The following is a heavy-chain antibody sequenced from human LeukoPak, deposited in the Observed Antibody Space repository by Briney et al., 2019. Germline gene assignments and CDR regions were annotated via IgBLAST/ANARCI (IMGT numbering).Heavy chain of an antibody. CDR3: ASSTRGSYHFDY. J-gene: IGHJ4*02. V-gene: IGHV4-39*01. CDR2: IYYSGST. Sequence: SETLSLTCTVSGGSISSSSYYWGWIRQPPGKGLEWIGSIYYSGSTYHNSSLKSRVTISVDTSKNQFSLKLSSVTAADTAVYYCASSTRGSYHFDYWGQGTLVTVSS. CDR1: GGSISSSSYY. D-gene: IGHD1-26*01.